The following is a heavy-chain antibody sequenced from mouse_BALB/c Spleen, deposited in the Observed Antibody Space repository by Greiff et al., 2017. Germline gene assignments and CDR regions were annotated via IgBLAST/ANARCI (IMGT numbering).Heavy chain of an antibody. CDR1: GYTFTNYW. D-gene: IGHD2-4*01. V-gene: IGHV1-63*02. CDR2: IYPGGGYT. CDR3: AISTMITTRAMDY. Sequence: QVQLQQSGAELVRPGTLVKISCKASGYTFTNYWLGWVKQRPGHGLEWIGDIYPGGGYTNYNEKFKGKATLTADTSSSTAYMQLSSLTSEDSAVYFCAISTMITTRAMDYWGQGTSVTVSS. J-gene: IGHJ4*01.